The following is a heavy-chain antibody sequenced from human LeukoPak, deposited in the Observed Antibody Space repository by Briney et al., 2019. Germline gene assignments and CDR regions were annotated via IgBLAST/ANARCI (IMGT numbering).Heavy chain of an antibody. V-gene: IGHV3-23*01. CDR2: ISGSGGST. CDR1: GFNFSSYA. Sequence: GGSLSLSCAASGFNFSSYAMSWVRQAPGKGLEWVSAISGSGGSTYYADSVKGRFTISRDNSKNTLYLQMNSLRAEDTAVYYCAKDGLNYYGSGGIDAQLDYWGQGTLVTVSS. J-gene: IGHJ4*02. D-gene: IGHD3-10*01. CDR3: AKDGLNYYGSGGIDAQLDY.